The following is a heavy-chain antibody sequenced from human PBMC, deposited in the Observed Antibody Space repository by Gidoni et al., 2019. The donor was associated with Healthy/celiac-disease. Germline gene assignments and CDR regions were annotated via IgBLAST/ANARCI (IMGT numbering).Heavy chain of an antibody. V-gene: IGHV3-23*01. CDR1: GFTFSSYA. J-gene: IGHJ4*02. CDR3: ANSYSSGRHPFDY. CDR2: ISGSGGST. Sequence: VQLLESGGGLVQPGGSLRLSCAASGFTFSSYAMSWVSQAPGKGLEWVSDISGSGGSTYYADSVKGRFTISRDNSKNTLYLQMNSLRAEDTAVYYCANSYSSGRHPFDYWGQGTLVTVCS. D-gene: IGHD6-19*01.